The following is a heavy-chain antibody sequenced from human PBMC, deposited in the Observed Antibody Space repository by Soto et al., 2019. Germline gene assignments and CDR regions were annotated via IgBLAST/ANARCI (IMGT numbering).Heavy chain of an antibody. D-gene: IGHD2-2*01. CDR3: ARVHYCSSASCYGYDSLDI. CDR1: GGSINTFY. Sequence: SETLSLTCTVSGGSINTFYWSWVRQPAGKGLEWIGRIFSSGSTSFNPSLESRVAMSVDTSKNHFSLNLSSVTAADMAVYYCARVHYCSSASCYGYDSLDIWGQGTMVTVSS. J-gene: IGHJ3*02. V-gene: IGHV4-4*07. CDR2: IFSSGST.